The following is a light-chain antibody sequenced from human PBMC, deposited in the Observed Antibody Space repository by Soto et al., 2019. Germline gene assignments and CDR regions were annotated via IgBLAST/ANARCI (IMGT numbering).Light chain of an antibody. CDR3: QQYGSLGT. J-gene: IGKJ1*01. CDR2: GTS. Sequence: EIVLTQSPGTLSLSPGERATLSCRASQSFSSSYLAWYQQKPGQAPRLLIYGTSTRATGIPDRFSGSGSQTDFTLTIRRLEPEDFAVYYCQQYGSLGTFGQGTRVEIK. V-gene: IGKV3-20*01. CDR1: QSFSSSY.